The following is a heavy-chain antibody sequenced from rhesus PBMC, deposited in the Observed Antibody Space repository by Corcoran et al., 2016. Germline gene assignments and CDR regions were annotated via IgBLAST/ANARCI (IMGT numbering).Heavy chain of an antibody. CDR3: ARNIVGTLCFDY. CDR2: IYGHSAST. Sequence: QVQLQQWGEGLVKPSETLSFICAVYGGAISGYYYCSWMRQPPGKGLEWIGYIYGHSASTYYNPSLTKRVTISNNTSKNQFSLRLRSVTASDTAVYYCARNIVGTLCFDYWVHGVLVTVSS. V-gene: IGHV4-73*01. CDR1: GGAISGYYY. D-gene: IGHD5-24*01. J-gene: IGHJ4*01.